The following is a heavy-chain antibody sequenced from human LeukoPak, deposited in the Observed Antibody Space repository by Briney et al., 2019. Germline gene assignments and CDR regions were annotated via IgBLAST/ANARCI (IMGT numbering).Heavy chain of an antibody. Sequence: GGSLRLSCAASGFTSDDYTMHWVRQAPGKGLEWVSLISWDGGSTYYADSVKGRFTISRDNSKNSLYLQMNSLRTEDTALYYCAKETTAEEGGAHFDYWGQGTLVTVSS. V-gene: IGHV3-43*01. J-gene: IGHJ4*02. CDR2: ISWDGGST. CDR3: AKETTAEEGGAHFDY. CDR1: GFTSDDYT. D-gene: IGHD4-11*01.